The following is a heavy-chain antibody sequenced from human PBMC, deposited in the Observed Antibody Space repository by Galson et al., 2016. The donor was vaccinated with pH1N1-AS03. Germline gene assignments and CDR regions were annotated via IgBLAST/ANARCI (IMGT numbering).Heavy chain of an antibody. V-gene: IGHV3-33*01. D-gene: IGHD2-15*01. CDR3: ARGDKDYWAHLDY. CDR2: VFYDGTGK. Sequence: SLRLSCAASAFTFTSHAMHWVRQAPGKGLEWVAVVFYDGTGKYYTDSVKGRFTISRDNSKNTWDLQMKSLRAEDTAVYYCARGDKDYWAHLDYWGQGTLVAVSS. CDR1: AFTFTSHA. J-gene: IGHJ4*02.